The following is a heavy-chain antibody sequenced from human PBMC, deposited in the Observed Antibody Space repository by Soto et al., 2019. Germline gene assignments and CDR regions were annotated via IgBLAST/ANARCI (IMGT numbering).Heavy chain of an antibody. Sequence: GGSLRLSCAASGFTFSNFCVHWVRQAPGKGLVWVSHINSDGSDSTYADSVKGRFTISRDNAKNTLYLQMNSLRAEDTAVYFCVRDDPGMGMDYWGLGTLVPVSS. J-gene: IGHJ4*02. V-gene: IGHV3-74*01. CDR3: VRDDPGMGMDY. CDR2: INSDGSDS. CDR1: GFTFSNFC. D-gene: IGHD6-13*01.